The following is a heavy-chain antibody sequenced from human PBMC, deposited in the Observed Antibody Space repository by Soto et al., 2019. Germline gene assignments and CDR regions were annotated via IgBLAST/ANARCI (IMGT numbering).Heavy chain of an antibody. J-gene: IGHJ4*02. CDR3: ARDLRYSSGDPLDY. V-gene: IGHV3-21*01. D-gene: IGHD6-19*01. Sequence: GGSLRLSYAASGFTFSSYGMNWVRQAPGKGLEWVSSISSSSSYIYYADSVKGRFTISRDNAKNSLYLQMNSLRAEDTAVYYCARDLRYSSGDPLDYWGQGTLVTVSS. CDR2: ISSSSSYI. CDR1: GFTFSSYG.